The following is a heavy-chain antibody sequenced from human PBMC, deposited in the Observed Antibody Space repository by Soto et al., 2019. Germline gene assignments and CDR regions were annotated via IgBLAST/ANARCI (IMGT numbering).Heavy chain of an antibody. CDR2: IWYDGSNR. CDR1: GFSFSTYG. J-gene: IGHJ6*02. D-gene: IGHD1-26*01. Sequence: QVQLVESGGGVVQPGRSRRLSCAASGFSFSTYGMHWVRQAPGKGLEWVAVIWYDGSNRDYADSVKGRFTISRDNSKNTLYLQMNSLRAEDTAVYYCARPSTETPSYYYYGMDVWGQGATVTVSS. V-gene: IGHV3-33*01. CDR3: ARPSTETPSYYYYGMDV.